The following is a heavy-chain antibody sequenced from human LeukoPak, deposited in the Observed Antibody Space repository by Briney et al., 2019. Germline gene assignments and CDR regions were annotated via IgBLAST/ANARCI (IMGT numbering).Heavy chain of an antibody. CDR1: GGSFSGYY. D-gene: IGHD3-22*01. CDR2: INHSGST. CDR3: AREWGDYYDSSGYLGDAFDI. Sequence: SETLSLTCAVYGGSFSGYYWSWIRQPPGKGLEWIGEINHSGSTNYNPSLKSRVTISVDTSKNQFSLKLSSVTAADTAVYYCAREWGDYYDSSGYLGDAFDIWGQGTMVTVSS. J-gene: IGHJ3*02. V-gene: IGHV4-34*01.